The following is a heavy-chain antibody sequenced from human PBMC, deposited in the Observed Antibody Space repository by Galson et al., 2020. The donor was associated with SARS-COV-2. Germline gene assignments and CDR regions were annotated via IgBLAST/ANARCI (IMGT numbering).Heavy chain of an antibody. CDR3: AKCRDYDDCENFFDS. D-gene: IGHD3-3*01. CDR2: ISGSGRRT. J-gene: IGHJ5*01. Sequence: GGSLRLSCEGSGFSFSSHAMSWVRQAPGKGLEWVSAISGSGRRTDYADSVKGRFTISRDNFKNSLYLQMSSLRVGDTAVYYCAKCRDYDDCENFFDSWGQGTRVNVSS. V-gene: IGHV3-23*01. CDR1: GFSFSSHA.